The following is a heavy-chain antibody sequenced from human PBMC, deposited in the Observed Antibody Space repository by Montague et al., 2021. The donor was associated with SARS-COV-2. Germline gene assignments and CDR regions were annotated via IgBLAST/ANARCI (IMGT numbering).Heavy chain of an antibody. V-gene: IGHV4-4*07. Sequence: SETLSLTCSVSGGSFNNYYWSWIRQPAGKGLEWIGRIYPTGSTNDNPSLISGSTNYNPSLKGRVSMSLDTSDNQFSLTVISVTAADTAVYYCARESLEAVDYWGQGTLVTVSS. CDR1: GGSFNNYY. CDR2: IYPTGSTNDNPSLISGST. D-gene: IGHD6-13*01. J-gene: IGHJ4*02. CDR3: ARESLEAVDY.